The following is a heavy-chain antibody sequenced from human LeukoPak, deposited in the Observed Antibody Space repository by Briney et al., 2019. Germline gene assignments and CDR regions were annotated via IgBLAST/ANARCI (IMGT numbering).Heavy chain of an antibody. V-gene: IGHV3-30*04. D-gene: IGHD3-9*01. CDR1: GFTLSHYG. J-gene: IGHJ6*03. Sequence: PGRSLRLSCEASGFTLSHYGIHWVRQTPGKGLEWVAAISSDGVEKHYADSVKGRFTISRDNSKSTLYLQMNSLRAEDTALYYCAREGHYDILTGYSPVEYYFYYMDVWGKGTTVTVSS. CDR2: ISSDGVEK. CDR3: AREGHYDILTGYSPVEYYFYYMDV.